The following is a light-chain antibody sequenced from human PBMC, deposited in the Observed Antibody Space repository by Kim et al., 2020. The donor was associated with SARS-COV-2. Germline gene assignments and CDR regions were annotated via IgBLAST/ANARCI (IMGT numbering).Light chain of an antibody. V-gene: IGLV2-14*01. CDR1: SSDVGGYDY. J-gene: IGLJ1*01. CDR3: SSYTSSSLYV. CDR2: DVS. Sequence: QSALTQPASVSGSPGQSITISCTGTSSDVGGYDYVSWYQQRPGEAPKVMIYDVSNRPSGFSDRFSGSKSGNTASLTISGLQAEDEADYYCSSYTSSSLYVFGTGTKVTVL.